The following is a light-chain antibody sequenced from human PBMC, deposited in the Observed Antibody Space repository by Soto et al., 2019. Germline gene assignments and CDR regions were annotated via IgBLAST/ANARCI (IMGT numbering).Light chain of an antibody. J-gene: IGKJ2*01. CDR2: RAS. Sequence: EIVMTQSPATLTASPGERATLSCRASQSLDSNLAWYQQKPGQAPRLLIYRASTRATGIPARFSGSGSETDFTLTISSLQSEDSAVYYCQQYTSWPPYTFGQGTKVEIK. V-gene: IGKV3D-15*01. CDR1: QSLDSN. CDR3: QQYTSWPPYT.